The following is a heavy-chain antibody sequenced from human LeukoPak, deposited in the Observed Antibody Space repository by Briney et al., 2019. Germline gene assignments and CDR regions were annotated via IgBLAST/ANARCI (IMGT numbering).Heavy chain of an antibody. CDR1: GFTSSTAW. V-gene: IGHV3-11*04. J-gene: IGHJ6*03. D-gene: IGHD3-10*02. Sequence: GGSLRLSCALSGFTSSTAWLTWVRQAPGKGPEWVSDIRSEGSAKSYADSVKGRFTISRDNAKNSLYLQMNSLRAEDTAVYYCARDRLSHTKFETGGYQSYYFMDAWGKGTTVTVSS. CDR2: IRSEGSAK. CDR3: ARDRLSHTKFETGGYQSYYFMDA.